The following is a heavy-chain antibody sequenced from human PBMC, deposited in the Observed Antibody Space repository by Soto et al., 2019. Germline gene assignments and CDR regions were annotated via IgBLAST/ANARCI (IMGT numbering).Heavy chain of an antibody. CDR2: VYPDSDT. J-gene: IGHJ4*02. D-gene: IGHD3-10*01. Sequence: PGESLKISCEASGYFFPNNWIGWVRQKPGKGLEWMGIVYPDSDTRYSPTFQGQVTISSDKSISPAYLQWRSLKASDTAIYYCARGGYQMDYWGQGTLVTVSS. CDR3: ARGGYQMDY. CDR1: GYFFPNNW. V-gene: IGHV5-51*01.